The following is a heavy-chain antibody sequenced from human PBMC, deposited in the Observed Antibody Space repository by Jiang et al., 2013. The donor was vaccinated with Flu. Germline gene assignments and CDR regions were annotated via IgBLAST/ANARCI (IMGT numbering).Heavy chain of an antibody. V-gene: IGHV3-21*01. D-gene: IGHD6-13*01. CDR1: GFTFSSYS. Sequence: VQLVESGGGLVKPGGSLRLSCVASGFTFSSYSMNWVRQAPGKGLEWVSSISTSSVYKHFADSVTGRFTISRDNVKNSLYLEMNSVRAEDTAVYYCARDFAPTNIGARYFDHWARESWSPSPQ. CDR2: ISTSSVYK. CDR3: ARDFAPTNIGARYFDH. J-gene: IGHJ4*02.